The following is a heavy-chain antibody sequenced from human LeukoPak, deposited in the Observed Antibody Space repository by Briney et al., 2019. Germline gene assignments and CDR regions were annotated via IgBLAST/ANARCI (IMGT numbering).Heavy chain of an antibody. CDR3: ARGRDSSSWYPLGDYFDY. J-gene: IGHJ4*02. Sequence: SETLSLTCSVSGVAISDYFWSWIRQPAGRDLEWIGRISTTGSTYFNPSLQSRVRMSVDSSKTHFSLRLSSVTAADTAVYYCARGRDSSSWYPLGDYFDYWGQGTLVTVSS. CDR2: ISTTGST. V-gene: IGHV4-4*07. D-gene: IGHD6-13*01. CDR1: GVAISDYF.